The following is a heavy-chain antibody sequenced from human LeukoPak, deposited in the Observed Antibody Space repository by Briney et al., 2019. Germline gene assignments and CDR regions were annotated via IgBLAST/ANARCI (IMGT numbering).Heavy chain of an antibody. Sequence: GGSLRLSCAASGFTVSSNYMGWVRQAPGKGLEWVSVIYSGGDTYYADSVKGRFTISRDNSKNTLYLQMNSLRAEDTAVYYCARGQPGVAAAGNLDYWGQGTLVTVSS. CDR2: IYSGGDT. D-gene: IGHD6-13*01. CDR3: ARGQPGVAAAGNLDY. V-gene: IGHV3-66*02. J-gene: IGHJ4*02. CDR1: GFTVSSNY.